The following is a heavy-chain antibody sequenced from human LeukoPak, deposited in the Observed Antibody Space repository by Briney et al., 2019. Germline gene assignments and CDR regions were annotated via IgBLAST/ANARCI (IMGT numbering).Heavy chain of an antibody. Sequence: GGSLRLSCAASGFTFSTYWMSWVRQAPGKGLEWVANIKQDGSETYYVDSVKGRFTISRDNAKNTLYLQMSSLRVEDTAVYYCAREWGRIAVAGGPGYWGQGALVTVSS. V-gene: IGHV3-7*01. CDR3: AREWGRIAVAGGPGY. J-gene: IGHJ4*02. CDR2: IKQDGSET. D-gene: IGHD6-19*01. CDR1: GFTFSTYW.